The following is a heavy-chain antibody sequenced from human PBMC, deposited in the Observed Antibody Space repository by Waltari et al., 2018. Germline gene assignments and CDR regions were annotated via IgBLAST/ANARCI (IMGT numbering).Heavy chain of an antibody. Sequence: QVQLVESGGGVVQPGRSLRLSCTASGFTFSSYAMPWVRQAPGKGLEWVAVISYDGSNKYYADSVKGRFTISRDNSKNTLYLQMNSLRAEDTAVYYCAREAAAGSDAFDIWGQGTMVTVSS. V-gene: IGHV3-30-3*01. D-gene: IGHD6-13*01. CDR2: ISYDGSNK. CDR3: AREAAAGSDAFDI. J-gene: IGHJ3*02. CDR1: GFTFSSYA.